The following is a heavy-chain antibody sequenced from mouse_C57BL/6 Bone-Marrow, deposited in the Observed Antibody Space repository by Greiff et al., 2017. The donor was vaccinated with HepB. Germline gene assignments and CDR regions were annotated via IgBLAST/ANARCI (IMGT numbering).Heavy chain of an antibody. J-gene: IGHJ2*01. Sequence: QAQLQQSGAELARPGASVKLSCKASGYTFTSYGISWVKQRTGQGLEWIGEIYPRSGNTYYNEKFKGKATLTADKSSSTAYMELRSLTSEDSAVYFCARKEGTGNFDYWGQGTTLTVSS. CDR1: GYTFTSYG. D-gene: IGHD4-1*01. CDR2: IYPRSGNT. CDR3: ARKEGTGNFDY. V-gene: IGHV1-81*01.